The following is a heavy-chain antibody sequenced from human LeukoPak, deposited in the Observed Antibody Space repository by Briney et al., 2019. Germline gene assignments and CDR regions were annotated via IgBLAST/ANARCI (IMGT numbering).Heavy chain of an antibody. Sequence: SETLSLTCTVSGYSISSGYYWGWIRQPPGKGLEWVGSIYRSGSTYYNPSLKSRVTISVDTSKNQFPLKLSSVTAADTAVYYCARDPLCDFWSGYLCPLDYWGQGTLVTVSS. CDR3: ARDPLCDFWSGYLCPLDY. J-gene: IGHJ4*02. CDR2: IYRSGST. V-gene: IGHV4-38-2*02. D-gene: IGHD3-3*01. CDR1: GYSISSGYY.